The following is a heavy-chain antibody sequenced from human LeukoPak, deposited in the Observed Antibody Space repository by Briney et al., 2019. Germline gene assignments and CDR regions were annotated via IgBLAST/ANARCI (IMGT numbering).Heavy chain of an antibody. V-gene: IGHV4-30-4*01. CDR3: ARGQRGDVHGIGPYGLAAAVGDV. Sequence: PSETLSLTCTVSGGSISSGDYYWSWIRQPPGEGLEWIGYIYYSGSTYYNPSLKSRVTISVDTSKNQFSLKLNSVTAADTAVYYCARGQRGDVHGIGPYGLAAAVGDVWGQGTTVTVSS. D-gene: IGHD6-13*01. CDR1: GGSISSGDYY. CDR2: IYYSGST. J-gene: IGHJ6*02.